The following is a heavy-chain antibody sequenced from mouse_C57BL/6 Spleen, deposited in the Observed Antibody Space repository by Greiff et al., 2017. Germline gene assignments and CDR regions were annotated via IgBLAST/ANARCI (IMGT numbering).Heavy chain of an antibody. V-gene: IGHV1-64*01. CDR2: IHPNSGST. D-gene: IGHD1-1*01. CDR3: AMSGVVVPPFAY. CDR1: GYTFTSYW. Sequence: QVQLQQPGAELVKPGASVKLSCKASGYTFTSYWMHWVKQRPGQGLEWIGMIHPNSGSTNYNEKFKSKATLTVDKSSSTAYMQLSSLTSEDSAVYYCAMSGVVVPPFAYWGQGTLVTVSA. J-gene: IGHJ3*01.